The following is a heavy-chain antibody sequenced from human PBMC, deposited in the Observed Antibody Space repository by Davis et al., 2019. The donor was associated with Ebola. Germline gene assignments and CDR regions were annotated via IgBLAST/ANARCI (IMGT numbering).Heavy chain of an antibody. J-gene: IGHJ4*02. Sequence: GGSLRPSCAASGFTFSSYAMSWVRQAPGKGLEWVSAISGSGGSTYYADSVKGRFTISRDNSKNTLYLQMNSLGAEDTAVYYCAKDEYYYDSSGYYGTYFDYWGQGTLVTVSS. CDR1: GFTFSSYA. V-gene: IGHV3-23*01. CDR2: ISGSGGST. D-gene: IGHD3-22*01. CDR3: AKDEYYYDSSGYYGTYFDY.